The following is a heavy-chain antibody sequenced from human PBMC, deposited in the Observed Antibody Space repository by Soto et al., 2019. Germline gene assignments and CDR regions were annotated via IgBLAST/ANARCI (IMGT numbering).Heavy chain of an antibody. CDR3: ARDSDFWSGSDY. CDR2: ISYDGSNK. J-gene: IGHJ4*02. Sequence: QVQLVESGGGVVQPGRSLRLSCAASGFTFRSYAMHWVRQAPGKGLEWVAVISYDGSNKYYADSVKGRVTSSRDNSKNTLDLQMNSLRAEDTAAYYCARDSDFWSGSDYWGQGTLVTVSS. CDR1: GFTFRSYA. D-gene: IGHD3-3*01. V-gene: IGHV3-30-3*01.